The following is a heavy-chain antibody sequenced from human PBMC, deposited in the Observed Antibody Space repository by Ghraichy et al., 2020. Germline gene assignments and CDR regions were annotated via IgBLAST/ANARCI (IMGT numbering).Heavy chain of an antibody. CDR2: ISGNGGST. D-gene: IGHD1-26*01. Sequence: GESLNISCAASGFTFSSYGMSWVRQAPGKGLEWVSAISGNGGSTFHADSVKGRFTISRDNSKNTVYLQMNSLRAEDTAVYYCAKRGLSGSYLYYFDHWGQGTLVTVSS. J-gene: IGHJ4*02. V-gene: IGHV3-23*01. CDR1: GFTFSSYG. CDR3: AKRGLSGSYLYYFDH.